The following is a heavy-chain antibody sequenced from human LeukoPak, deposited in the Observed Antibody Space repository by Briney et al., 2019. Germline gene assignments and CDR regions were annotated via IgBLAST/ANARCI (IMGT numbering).Heavy chain of an antibody. CDR3: ARDPHPYYYGSGDAFDI. CDR1: GYTFTSYG. J-gene: IGHJ3*02. V-gene: IGHV1-18*01. D-gene: IGHD3-10*01. CDR2: ISAYNGNT. Sequence: GASVKVSCKASGYTFTSYGISWVRQAPGQGLEWMGWISAYNGNTNYAQKLQGRVTMTTDTSTSTAYMELRSLRSDDTAVYYCARDPHPYYYGSGDAFDIWGQGTMVTVSS.